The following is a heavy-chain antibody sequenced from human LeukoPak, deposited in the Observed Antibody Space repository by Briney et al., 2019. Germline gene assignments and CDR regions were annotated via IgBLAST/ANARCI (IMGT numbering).Heavy chain of an antibody. Sequence: GGSLRLPCAASGFTFSDHYMSWVRQAPGKGLEWVSVIYSGGSTYYADSVKGRFTISRDNSKNTLYLQMNSLRAEDTAVYYCAIGGSSGAFDIWGQGTMVTVSS. CDR2: IYSGGST. CDR3: AIGGSSGAFDI. D-gene: IGHD3-16*01. J-gene: IGHJ3*02. V-gene: IGHV3-53*01. CDR1: GFTFSDHY.